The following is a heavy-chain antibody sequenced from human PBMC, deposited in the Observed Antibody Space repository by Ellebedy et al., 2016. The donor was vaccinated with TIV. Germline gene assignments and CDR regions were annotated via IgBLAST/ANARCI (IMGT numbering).Heavy chain of an antibody. Sequence: ASVKVSCKASGYTFTGYYMHWVRQAPGQGLEWMGWINPNSGGTNYAQKFQGWVTMTRDTSISTAYMELSRLKSDDTAVYYCAAFPYISTSSAYWGQGTLVTVSS. CDR2: INPNSGGT. J-gene: IGHJ4*02. CDR1: GYTFTGYY. CDR3: AAFPYISTSSAY. D-gene: IGHD6-6*01. V-gene: IGHV1-2*04.